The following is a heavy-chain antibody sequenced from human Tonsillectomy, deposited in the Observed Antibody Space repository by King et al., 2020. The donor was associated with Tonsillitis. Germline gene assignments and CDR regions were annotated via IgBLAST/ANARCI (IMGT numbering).Heavy chain of an antibody. CDR2: IYPGDSDT. D-gene: IGHD5-24*01. J-gene: IGHJ2*01. V-gene: IGHV5-51*01. CDR1: GYSFSDYW. CDR3: VRPPKTRWAWYCEL. Sequence: EVQLVESGAEVKKPGESLKISCKGFGYSFSDYWIAWVRQMPGKGLEWMGIIYPGDSDTKYSQYFQGQVTMSADKSISTAYLQWSSLKASDTAMYYCVRPPKTRWAWYCELWGRGTLVTVTS.